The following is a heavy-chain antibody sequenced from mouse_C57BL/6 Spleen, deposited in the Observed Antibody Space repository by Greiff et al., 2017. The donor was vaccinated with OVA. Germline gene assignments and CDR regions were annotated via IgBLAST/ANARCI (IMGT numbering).Heavy chain of an antibody. Sequence: ESGPGLVKPSQSLSLTCSVTGYSITSGYYWNWIRQFPGNKLEWMGYISYDGSNNYNPSLKNRISITRDTSKNQFFLKLNSVTTEDTATYYCARDWSNYPIDYWGQGTTLTVSS. CDR2: ISYDGSN. J-gene: IGHJ2*01. CDR1: GYSITSGYY. D-gene: IGHD2-5*01. CDR3: ARDWSNYPIDY. V-gene: IGHV3-6*01.